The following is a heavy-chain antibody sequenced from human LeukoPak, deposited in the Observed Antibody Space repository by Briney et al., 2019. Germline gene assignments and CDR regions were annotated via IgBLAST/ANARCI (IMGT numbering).Heavy chain of an antibody. J-gene: IGHJ4*02. CDR2: ISGGST. Sequence: GGSLRLSCAASGFTFSSYAMSWVRQAPGKGLEWVSAISGGSTYYADSVKGRFTISRDNSKNTLYLQMNSLRAEDTAVYYCARLTMEGGSGSYYWPISQKLLFDYWGQGTLVTVSS. V-gene: IGHV3-23*01. CDR1: GFTFSSYA. D-gene: IGHD3-10*01. CDR3: ARLTMEGGSGSYYWPISQKLLFDY.